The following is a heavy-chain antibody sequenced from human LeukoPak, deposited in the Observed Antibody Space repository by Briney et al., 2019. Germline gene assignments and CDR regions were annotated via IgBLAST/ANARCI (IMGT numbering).Heavy chain of an antibody. D-gene: IGHD1-26*01. CDR1: GYTFTSYA. CDR3: ARNGLAQWELLSY. J-gene: IGHJ4*02. CDR2: INAGNGNT. Sequence: ASVKVSCKASGYTFTSYAMHWVRQAPGPRLEWMGWINAGNGNTKYSQKFQGRVTITRDTSASTAYMELSSLRSEDTAVYYCARNGLAQWELLSYWGQGTLVTVSS. V-gene: IGHV1-3*01.